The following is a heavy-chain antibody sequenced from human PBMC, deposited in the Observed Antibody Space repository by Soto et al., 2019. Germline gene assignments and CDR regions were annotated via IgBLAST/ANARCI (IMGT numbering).Heavy chain of an antibody. V-gene: IGHV4-39*01. Sequence: QLQLQESGPGLVKPSETLSLTCTVSNGSISSAIYYWGWIRQPPGKGLEWIGSIYHSGSTYYNLSLPGRVTISVDTSKYQFSLKLSSVTAADTAVYFCAGRSSLASVQVYFGEISNYNWFDPWGQGTLVTVSS. CDR3: AGRSSLASVQVYFGEISNYNWFDP. CDR2: IYHSGST. J-gene: IGHJ5*02. CDR1: NGSISSAIYY. D-gene: IGHD3-10*01.